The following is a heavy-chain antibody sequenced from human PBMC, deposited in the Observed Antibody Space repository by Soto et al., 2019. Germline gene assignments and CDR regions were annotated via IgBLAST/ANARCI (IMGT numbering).Heavy chain of an antibody. J-gene: IGHJ3*02. CDR3: ARDQTLRWPPPLDI. CDR2: ISFDVINK. D-gene: IGHD4-17*01. Sequence: AMHCLLKAPGKGLEWVAVISFDVINKYYTDSVKGRFTLSRDNSKNTLYLQMNSLRAEDTAVYYCARDQTLRWPPPLDIWGNRTTVPVS. CDR1: A. V-gene: IGHV3-30-3*01.